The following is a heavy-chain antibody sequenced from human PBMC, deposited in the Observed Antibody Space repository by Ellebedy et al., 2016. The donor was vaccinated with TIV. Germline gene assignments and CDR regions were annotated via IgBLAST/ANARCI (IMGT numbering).Heavy chain of an antibody. Sequence: GESLKISCAASGFTFSSYWMHWVRQAPGKGLVWVSRINSDGSSTSDADSVKGRFTISRDNAKNTLYLQMNSLRAEDTAVYYCAKDGRGTNPGHFDYWGQGTLVTVSS. CDR3: AKDGRGTNPGHFDY. J-gene: IGHJ4*02. CDR2: INSDGSST. V-gene: IGHV3-74*01. D-gene: IGHD2-8*01. CDR1: GFTFSSYW.